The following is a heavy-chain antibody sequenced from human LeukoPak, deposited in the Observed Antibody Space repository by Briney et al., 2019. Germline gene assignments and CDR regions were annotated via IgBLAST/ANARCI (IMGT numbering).Heavy chain of an antibody. V-gene: IGHV4-4*07. CDR2: IYTSGST. Sequence: SETLSLTCTVSGGSISSYYWSWIRQPAGKGLEWIGRIYTSGSTNYNPSLKSRVTMSVDTSKNQFSLKLSSVTAADTAVYYCARQPYYDFWSGYLESFCAFDIWGQGTMVTVSS. D-gene: IGHD3-3*01. CDR1: GGSISSYY. CDR3: ARQPYYDFWSGYLESFCAFDI. J-gene: IGHJ3*02.